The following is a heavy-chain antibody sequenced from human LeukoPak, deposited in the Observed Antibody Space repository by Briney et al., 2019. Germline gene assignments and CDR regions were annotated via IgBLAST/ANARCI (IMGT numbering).Heavy chain of an antibody. CDR1: GYTFTSYG. CDR2: ISAYNGNT. Sequence: ASVKVSCKASGYTFTSYGISWVRQAPGQGLEWMGWISAYNGNTNYAQKLQGRVTMTTDTSTSTAYMELRSLRSDDTAVYHCARAYYDFWSGYSVDYWGQGTLVTVSS. CDR3: ARAYYDFWSGYSVDY. J-gene: IGHJ4*02. V-gene: IGHV1-18*01. D-gene: IGHD3-3*01.